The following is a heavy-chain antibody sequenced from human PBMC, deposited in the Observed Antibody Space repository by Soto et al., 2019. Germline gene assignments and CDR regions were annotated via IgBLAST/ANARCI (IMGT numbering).Heavy chain of an antibody. CDR3: ARESFYYDSSAFYLPATDALDL. CDR2: INTGNGNT. D-gene: IGHD3-22*01. CDR1: GYTFTNHA. V-gene: IGHV1-3*04. Sequence: ASVKVSCKASGYTFTNHAIHWVRQAPGPRLEWMGWINTGNGNTKYSQKFQGRVTITRDTSATTAYMELSSLRSEDTTVYFCARESFYYDSSAFYLPATDALDLWGQGTTVTVSS. J-gene: IGHJ3*01.